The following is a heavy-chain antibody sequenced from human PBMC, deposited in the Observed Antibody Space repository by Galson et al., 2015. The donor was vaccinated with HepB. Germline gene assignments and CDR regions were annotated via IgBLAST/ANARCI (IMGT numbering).Heavy chain of an antibody. CDR3: ASDLPGDFWSGYYTSDYYGMDV. J-gene: IGHJ6*02. CDR1: GFTFSSYS. V-gene: IGHV3-21*01. CDR2: ISSSSSYI. Sequence: SLRLSCAASGFTFSSYSMNWVRQAPGKGLEWVSSISSSSSYIYYADSVKGRFTISRDNAKNSLYLQMNSLRAADTAVYYCASDLPGDFWSGYYTSDYYGMDVWGQGTTVTVSS. D-gene: IGHD3-3*01.